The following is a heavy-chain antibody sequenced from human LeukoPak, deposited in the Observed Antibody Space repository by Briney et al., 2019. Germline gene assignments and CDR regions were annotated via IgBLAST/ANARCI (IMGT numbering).Heavy chain of an antibody. CDR1: GGSISSYY. V-gene: IGHV4-59*08. J-gene: IGHJ4*02. CDR3: ARLSYDTSGYWPDYFDH. D-gene: IGHD3-22*01. CDR2: IYYSGST. Sequence: PSETLSLTCTVSGGSISSYYWSWIRQPPGKGLEWIGYIYYSGSTKYTPSLKSRVTISVVTSKNHFFPNLRSVSAADTAVYYCARLSYDTSGYWPDYFDHLGQGSLVTVSS.